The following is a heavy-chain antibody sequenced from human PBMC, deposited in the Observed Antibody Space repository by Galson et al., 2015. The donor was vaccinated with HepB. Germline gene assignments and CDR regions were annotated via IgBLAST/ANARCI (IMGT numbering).Heavy chain of an antibody. D-gene: IGHD3-9*01. V-gene: IGHV1-18*04. CDR3: ARGGDYDLLTGYLYFVF. CDR2: FCGYSGNT. CDR1: GYTFTSYA. J-gene: IGHJ4*02. Sequence: SVKVSCKVSGYTFTSYAIGWVRQAPRQGLEWMGWFCGYSGNTDYAQKLRDGVTMTADTFTGTAYMELRSLRSDDTAVYYCARGGDYDLLTGYLYFVFWGQGSLVTVSS.